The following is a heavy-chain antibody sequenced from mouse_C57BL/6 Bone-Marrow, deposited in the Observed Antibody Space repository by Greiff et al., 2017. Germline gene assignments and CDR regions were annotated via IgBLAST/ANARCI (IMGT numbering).Heavy chain of an antibody. CDR2: ISSGSSTI. D-gene: IGHD6-1*01. Sequence: EVKVVESGGGLVKPGGSLKLSCAASGFTFSDYGMHWVRQAPEKGLEWVAYISSGSSTIYYADTLKGRFTISRDNAKNTLFLQMTSLRSEDTAMYYCARGAGQAWFAYWGQGTLVTVSA. CDR1: GFTFSDYG. J-gene: IGHJ3*01. V-gene: IGHV5-17*01. CDR3: ARGAGQAWFAY.